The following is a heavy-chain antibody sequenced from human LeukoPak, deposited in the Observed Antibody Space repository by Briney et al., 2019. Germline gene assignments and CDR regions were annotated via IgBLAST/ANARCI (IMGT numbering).Heavy chain of an antibody. CDR1: GGSISSSSYY. D-gene: IGHD1-26*01. V-gene: IGHV4-39*07. Sequence: SETLSLTCTVSGGSISSSSYYWGWIRQPPGKGLEWIGEIYHSGSTNYNPSLKSRVTISVDKSKNQFSLKLSSVTAADTAVYYCARSPSIRSGSYPITKHFDYWGQGTLVTVSS. CDR2: IYHSGST. CDR3: ARSPSIRSGSYPITKHFDY. J-gene: IGHJ4*02.